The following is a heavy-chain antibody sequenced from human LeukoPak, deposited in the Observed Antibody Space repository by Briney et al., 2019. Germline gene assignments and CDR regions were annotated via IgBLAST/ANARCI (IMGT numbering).Heavy chain of an antibody. V-gene: IGHV3-23*01. D-gene: IGHD1-26*01. J-gene: IGHJ6*03. Sequence: EGSLRLSCVASGFTFSNYAMSWVRQAPGKGLEWVSGISSSGSSTFFADHVKGRFTIARDNAKSSLYLQMNTLQAEDTAVYYCARRATGSSSLFYYYMDVWGKGTTVSVSS. CDR3: ARRATGSSSLFYYYMDV. CDR2: ISSSGSST. CDR1: GFTFSNYA.